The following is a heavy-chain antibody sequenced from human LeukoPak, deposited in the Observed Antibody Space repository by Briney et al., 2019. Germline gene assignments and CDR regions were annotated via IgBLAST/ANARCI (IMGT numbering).Heavy chain of an antibody. V-gene: IGHV4-59*08. D-gene: IGHD3-22*01. J-gene: IGHJ3*02. CDR1: GGSISSYY. Sequence: SETLSLTYTVSGGSISSYYWSWIRQPPGKGLEWIGYIYYSGSTNYNPSLKSRVTISVDTSKNQFSLKLSSVSAADSPVYYCARHLIDYYDSSGRYDIWGQGTMVTVSS. CDR2: IYYSGST. CDR3: ARHLIDYYDSSGRYDI.